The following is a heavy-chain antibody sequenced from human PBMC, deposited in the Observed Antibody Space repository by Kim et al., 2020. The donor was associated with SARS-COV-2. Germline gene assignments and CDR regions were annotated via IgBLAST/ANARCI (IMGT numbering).Heavy chain of an antibody. CDR3: ARAAAAGTVE. CDR1: GGSISSYY. CDR2: IYYSGST. D-gene: IGHD6-13*01. V-gene: IGHV4-59*01. Sequence: SETLSLTCTVSGGSISSYYWSWIRQPPGKGLEWIGYIYYSGSTNYNPSLKSRVTISVDTSKNQFSLKLSSVTAADTAVYYCARAAAAGTVEWGQGTLVTVSS. J-gene: IGHJ4*02.